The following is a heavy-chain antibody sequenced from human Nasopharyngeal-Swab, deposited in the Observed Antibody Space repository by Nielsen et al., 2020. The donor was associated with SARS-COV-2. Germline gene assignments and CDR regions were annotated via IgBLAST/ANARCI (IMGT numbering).Heavy chain of an antibody. CDR2: ISSSSTYI. CDR3: ARLCTSFSCRNLYYYYYGKDV. V-gene: IGHV3-21*01. Sequence: GGSLRLYCAASGFTFSSYTMNWVRQAPGKGLEWVSSISSSSTYIYYADSVKGRFTISRDNAKNSLSLQMSSLRAEDTAVYYCARLCTSFSCRNLYYYYYGKDVWGQGTTVTVSS. J-gene: IGHJ6*02. D-gene: IGHD2-8*01. CDR1: GFTFSSYT.